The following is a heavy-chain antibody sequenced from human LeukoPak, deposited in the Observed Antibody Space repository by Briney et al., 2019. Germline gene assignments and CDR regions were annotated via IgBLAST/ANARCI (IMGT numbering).Heavy chain of an antibody. V-gene: IGHV3-30*02. Sequence: GGSLRLSCAASGFTFSSYWMSWVRQAPGKGLEWVAFIRYDGSNKYYADSVKGRFTISRDNSKNTLYLQMNSLRAEDAAVYYCGGCSSTSCYGIDYWGQGTLVTVSS. D-gene: IGHD2-2*01. CDR2: IRYDGSNK. CDR3: GGCSSTSCYGIDY. CDR1: GFTFSSYW. J-gene: IGHJ4*02.